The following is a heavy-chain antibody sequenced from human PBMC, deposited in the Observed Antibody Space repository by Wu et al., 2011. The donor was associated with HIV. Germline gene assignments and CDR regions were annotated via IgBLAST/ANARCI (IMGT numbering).Heavy chain of an antibody. J-gene: IGHJ6*03. Sequence: EVQLLQSGGEVKSPGATVTISCNVSGYGVFDYYVHWVLEAPEKGLEWMGLIDPEGGEAVYSEKFQGRVTITADTSTDTVFMELFSLRSEDTGIYYCATTSVVPPAIRSFHMDVWGKGTSVTVSS. V-gene: IGHV1-69-2*01. CDR2: IDPEGGEA. CDR3: ATTSVVPPAIRSFHMDV. D-gene: IGHD2-21*02. CDR1: GYGVFDYY.